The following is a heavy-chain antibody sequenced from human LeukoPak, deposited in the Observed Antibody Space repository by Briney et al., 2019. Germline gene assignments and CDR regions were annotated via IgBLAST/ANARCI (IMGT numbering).Heavy chain of an antibody. CDR2: ISSSGSTI. D-gene: IGHD3-10*01. J-gene: IGHJ3*02. CDR3: ARVPSSGSYYKKGAFDI. Sequence: GGSLRLSCAASGFTFSDYYMSWIRQAPGKGLEWVSYISSSGSTIYYADSVKGRFTISRDNAKNSLYLQMNSLRAEDTAVYYCARVPSSGSYYKKGAFDIWGQGTMVTVSS. V-gene: IGHV3-11*01. CDR1: GFTFSDYY.